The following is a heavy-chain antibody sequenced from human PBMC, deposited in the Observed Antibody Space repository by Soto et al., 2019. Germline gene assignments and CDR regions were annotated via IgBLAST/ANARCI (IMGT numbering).Heavy chain of an antibody. J-gene: IGHJ6*02. V-gene: IGHV1-69*13. CDR2: IIPIFGTA. CDR1: GGTFSSYA. CDR3: ARSDVNTAMVYYYYGMDV. D-gene: IGHD5-18*01. Sequence: ASVKVSCKASGGTFSSYAISWVRQAPGQGLEWMGGIIPIFGTANYAQKFQGRVTITADESTSTAYMELSSLRSEDTAVYYCARSDVNTAMVYYYYGMDVWGQGTTVTVSS.